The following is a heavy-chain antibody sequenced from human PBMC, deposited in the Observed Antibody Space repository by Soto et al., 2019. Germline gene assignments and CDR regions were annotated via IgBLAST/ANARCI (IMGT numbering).Heavy chain of an antibody. Sequence: EVQLLESGGGLVQSGGYLRLSCAASGFTFSSYAMSWVRQAPGKGLEWVSAISGSGCSTYYADSVKGRFPISRDNSKNSLYLQMHSLRAEYSAVYYCAKDPYYDFWSGYPATWFDPWGQGTLVTVSS. D-gene: IGHD3-3*01. CDR2: ISGSGCST. J-gene: IGHJ5*02. CDR1: GFTFSSYA. V-gene: IGHV3-23*01. CDR3: AKDPYYDFWSGYPATWFDP.